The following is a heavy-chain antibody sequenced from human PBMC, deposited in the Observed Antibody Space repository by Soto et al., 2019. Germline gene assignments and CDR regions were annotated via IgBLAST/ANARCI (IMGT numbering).Heavy chain of an antibody. V-gene: IGHV4-30-4*01. CDR3: AREVAAGVDPDYYYGMDV. J-gene: IGHJ6*02. CDR2: IYYSGST. Sequence: SETLSLTCTVSGGSISSGDYYWSWIRQPPGKGLEWIGYIYYSGSTYYNPSLKSRVTISVDTSKNQFSLKLSSVTAADTAVYYCAREVAAGVDPDYYYGMDVWGQGTTVTVSS. D-gene: IGHD2-15*01. CDR1: GGSISSGDYY.